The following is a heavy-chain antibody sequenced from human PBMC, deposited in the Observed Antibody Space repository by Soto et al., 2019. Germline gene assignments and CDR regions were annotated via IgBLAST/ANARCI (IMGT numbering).Heavy chain of an antibody. Sequence: SETLSLTCAVSGGYLSSSNLWSWVSPPPGKGLEWIGEIYHSGSTNYNPSLKSRVTISVDKSKNQFSLKLSSVTAADTAVYYCARAMDYDSSGYYDYWGQGTLVTVSS. D-gene: IGHD3-22*01. V-gene: IGHV4-4*02. J-gene: IGHJ4*02. CDR2: IYHSGST. CDR3: ARAMDYDSSGYYDY. CDR1: GGYLSSSNL.